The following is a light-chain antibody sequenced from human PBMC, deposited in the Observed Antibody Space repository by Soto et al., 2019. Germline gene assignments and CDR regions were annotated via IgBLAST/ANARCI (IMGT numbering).Light chain of an antibody. CDR1: SSNIGSNT. V-gene: IGLV1-44*01. J-gene: IGLJ1*01. CDR3: AAWDDSLNGSYV. Sequence: QAVVTQPPSASGTPGQRVTISCSGSSSNIGSNTVNWYQQLPGTAPKLLIYSNNQRPSGVPDRFSGSKSGTSASLAISGLQSEDEAYYYCAAWDDSLNGSYVFGTGTQLTVL. CDR2: SNN.